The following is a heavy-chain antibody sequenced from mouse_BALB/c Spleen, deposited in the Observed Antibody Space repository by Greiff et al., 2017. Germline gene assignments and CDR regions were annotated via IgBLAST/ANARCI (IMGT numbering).Heavy chain of an antibody. CDR3: AKLLQAWYFDV. J-gene: IGHJ1*01. V-gene: IGHV2-4-1*01. Sequence: VKVVESGPGLVQPSQSLSITCTVSGFSLTSYGVHWVRQSPGKGLEWLGVIWSGGSTDYNAAFISRLSISKDNSKSQVFFKMNSLQADDTAIYYCAKLLQAWYFDVWGAGTTVTVSS. CDR1: GFSLTSYG. D-gene: IGHD1-1*01. CDR2: IWSGGST.